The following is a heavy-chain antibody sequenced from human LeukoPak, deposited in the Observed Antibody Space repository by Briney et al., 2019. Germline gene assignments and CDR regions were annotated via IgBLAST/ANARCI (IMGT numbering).Heavy chain of an antibody. CDR2: IYHSGSV. Sequence: PSETLSLTCTVSGGPFDSHYWTWIRQPPGKGLEWIAFIYHSGSVVYSPSLRSRVTMSVDRSKRQFSLNLSSVTAADTAVYYCARGVAVGGTTHFDPWDQGTLATVSS. D-gene: IGHD6-13*01. V-gene: IGHV4-59*08. CDR3: ARGVAVGGTTHFDP. CDR1: GGPFDSHY. J-gene: IGHJ5*02.